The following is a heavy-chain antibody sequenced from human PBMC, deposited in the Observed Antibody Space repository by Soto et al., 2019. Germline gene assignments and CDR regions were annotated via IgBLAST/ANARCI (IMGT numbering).Heavy chain of an antibody. CDR3: ARDQDTAMVVNYYGMDV. V-gene: IGHV3-21*01. J-gene: IGHJ6*02. D-gene: IGHD5-18*01. CDR1: GFTFSSYS. Sequence: GGSLRLSCAASGFTFSSYSMNWVRQAPGKGLEWVSSISSSSSYIYYADSVKGRFTISRDNAKNSLYLQMNSLRAEDTAVYYCARDQDTAMVVNYYGMDVWGQGTTVTV. CDR2: ISSSSSYI.